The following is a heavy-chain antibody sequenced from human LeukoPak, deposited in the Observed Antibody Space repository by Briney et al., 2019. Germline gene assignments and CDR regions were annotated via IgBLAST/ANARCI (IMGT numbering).Heavy chain of an antibody. D-gene: IGHD3-3*01. J-gene: IGHJ4*02. Sequence: ASVKVSCKASGYTFTSYDINWVRQATGQGLEWMGWMNPNSGNTGYAQKFQGRVTITRNTSISTAYMELSSLRSEDTAVYYCARGRNPLTIFQKRYYFDYWGQGTLVTVSS. CDR2: MNPNSGNT. CDR1: GYTFTSYD. CDR3: ARGRNPLTIFQKRYYFDY. V-gene: IGHV1-8*03.